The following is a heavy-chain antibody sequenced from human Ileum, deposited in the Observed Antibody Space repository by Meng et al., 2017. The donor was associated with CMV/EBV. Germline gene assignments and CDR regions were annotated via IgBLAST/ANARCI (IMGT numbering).Heavy chain of an antibody. Sequence: QIHVVPAVAEVEEPGSSVKVSCKAAGGTFSRYAFRWVRQAPGQGLEWVGGIIPIFDTAHNTQKFQGRVTITADESTSTVYMELSSLRSDDTAVYYCARMSYWGQGTLVTVSS. CDR2: IIPIFDTA. CDR3: ARMSY. V-gene: IGHV1-69*12. J-gene: IGHJ4*02. CDR1: GGTFSRYA.